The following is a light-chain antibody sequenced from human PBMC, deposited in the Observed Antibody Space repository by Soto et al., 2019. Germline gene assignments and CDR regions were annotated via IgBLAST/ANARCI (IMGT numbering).Light chain of an antibody. CDR3: LQEHNFPRT. J-gene: IGKJ2*02. CDR1: QDIRDD. V-gene: IGKV1-6*01. Sequence: AIQMTQSPSSLSASVGDRVTITCRASQDIRDDLGWYQQKPGKAPKLLIYAAFSLQSGVPSRFSGSGSGTEFTLTISSLQPEDFATYYCLQEHNFPRTFGQGTKLEIK. CDR2: AAF.